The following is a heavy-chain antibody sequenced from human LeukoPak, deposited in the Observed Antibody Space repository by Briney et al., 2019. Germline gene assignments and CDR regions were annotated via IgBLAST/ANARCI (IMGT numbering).Heavy chain of an antibody. CDR3: AAHYYDILTGYFNWFDP. Sequence: ASVKVSCKASGYTFTSHGISWVRQAPGQGLEWMGWISAYNGNTNYAQKLQGRVTMTTDTSTSTAYMELRSLRSDDTAVYYCAAHYYDILTGYFNWFDPWGQGTLVTVSS. V-gene: IGHV1-18*04. CDR1: GYTFTSHG. CDR2: ISAYNGNT. J-gene: IGHJ5*02. D-gene: IGHD3-9*01.